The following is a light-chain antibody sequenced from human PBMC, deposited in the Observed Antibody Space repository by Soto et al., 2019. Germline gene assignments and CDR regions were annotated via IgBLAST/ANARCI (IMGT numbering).Light chain of an antibody. CDR2: AAS. V-gene: IGKV1-27*01. J-gene: IGKJ1*01. CDR1: QGINNY. Sequence: DIQMTQSPSSLSASVGDRVTITCRASQGINNYLAWYQQRPGKVPKLLIYAASTLQSGVPSRFSGSVSGTDLTLTISSLQPEDVATYYCQKYNNVPWTFGQGTKVDIK. CDR3: QKYNNVPWT.